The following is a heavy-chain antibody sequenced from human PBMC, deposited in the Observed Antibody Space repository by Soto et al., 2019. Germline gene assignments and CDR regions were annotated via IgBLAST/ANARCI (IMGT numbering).Heavy chain of an antibody. Sequence: EVQLLESGGGLVQPGGSLRLSCTASGFTFSTYAMSWARQAPGKRLEWVSAISGSGRNTYYADYVKGRFTISRDNSKNTVYLQMNSLRAEDTAVYYCANWAEGSPDYFDYWGPGTLVTVSS. V-gene: IGHV3-23*01. J-gene: IGHJ4*02. D-gene: IGHD2-15*01. CDR2: ISGSGRNT. CDR1: GFTFSTYA. CDR3: ANWAEGSPDYFDY.